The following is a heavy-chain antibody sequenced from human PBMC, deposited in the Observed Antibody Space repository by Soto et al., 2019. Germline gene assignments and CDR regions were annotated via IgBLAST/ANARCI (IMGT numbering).Heavy chain of an antibody. CDR3: ARDAPDITIVVGADPDAFDT. V-gene: IGHV3-21*01. D-gene: IGHD3-10*01. CDR1: GFTFSSYS. CDR2: ISSSSSYI. Sequence: GGSLRLSCAASGFTFSSYSMNWVRQAPGKGLEWVSSISSSSSYINYADSVKGRFTISRDNAKNSLYLQMHSLRDEDTAVYYCARDAPDITIVVGADPDAFDTWGQGTMVTVSS. J-gene: IGHJ3*02.